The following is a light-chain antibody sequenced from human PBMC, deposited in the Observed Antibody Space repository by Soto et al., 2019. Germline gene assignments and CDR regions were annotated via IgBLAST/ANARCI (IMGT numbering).Light chain of an antibody. V-gene: IGLV2-14*01. Sequence: QSVLTQPASVSGSRGQSITISCTGTSGDIGSYNRVPWYQQHPGKAPKLIIYEVTDRPSGVSNRFSGSKSGNTASLTISGLQAEDEAEYYCSSYTNINTRACVFGTGTKVTVL. CDR2: EVT. J-gene: IGLJ1*01. CDR1: SGDIGSYNR. CDR3: SSYTNINTRACV.